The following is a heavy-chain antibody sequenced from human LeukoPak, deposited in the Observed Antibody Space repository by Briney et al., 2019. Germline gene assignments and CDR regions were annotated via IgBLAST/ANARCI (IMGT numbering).Heavy chain of an antibody. J-gene: IGHJ6*02. Sequence: GSLRLSCAASGFTFSSYAMHWVRQAPGKGLEWVAVISYDGNNKYYADSVKGRFTISRDNSKNTLYLQMNSLRAEDTAVYYCAKLQDLDYTKVRYYGMDVWGQGTTVTVSS. CDR1: GFTFSSYA. CDR2: ISYDGNNK. CDR3: AKLQDLDYTKVRYYGMDV. D-gene: IGHD4-4*01. V-gene: IGHV3-30*18.